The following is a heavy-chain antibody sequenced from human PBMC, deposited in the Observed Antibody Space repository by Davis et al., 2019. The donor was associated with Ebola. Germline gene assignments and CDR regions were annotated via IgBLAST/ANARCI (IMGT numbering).Heavy chain of an antibody. D-gene: IGHD4-17*01. V-gene: IGHV1-2*02. J-gene: IGHJ6*02. Sequence: ASVKVSCKASGYTFTGYYMHWVRQAPGQGLEWMGWINPNSGGTNYAQKFQGGVTMTRDTSISTAYMELSRLRSDDTAVYYCARSDYGDPSYYYYYGMDVWGQGTTVTVSS. CDR1: GYTFTGYY. CDR2: INPNSGGT. CDR3: ARSDYGDPSYYYYYGMDV.